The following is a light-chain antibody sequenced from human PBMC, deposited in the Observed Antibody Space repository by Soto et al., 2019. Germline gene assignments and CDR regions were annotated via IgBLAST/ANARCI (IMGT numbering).Light chain of an antibody. J-gene: IGKJ2*02. CDR2: AAS. CDR3: QQSYSIPCT. Sequence: DIQMTQSPSSLPASVGDRVTITCRASESISSYLNWYQQKPGKAPNLLIYAASSLQSGVPSRFSGSGSGTDFTLTISSLQPEDFTTYYCQQSYSIPCTFGQGTKLEIK. V-gene: IGKV1-39*01. CDR1: ESISSY.